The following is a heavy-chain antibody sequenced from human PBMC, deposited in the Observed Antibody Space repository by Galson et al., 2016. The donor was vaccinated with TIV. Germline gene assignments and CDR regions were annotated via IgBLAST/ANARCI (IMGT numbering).Heavy chain of an antibody. CDR3: RRSGDYGDY. J-gene: IGHJ4*02. D-gene: IGHD4-17*01. V-gene: IGHV1-8*02. Sequence: SVKVSCKASGYTFTSYDINWVRQATGQGLERMGWMNPNSGNTGYAQKFRGSVTMTRNTSVSTAYMELSSLRSEDTAVYYCRRSGDYGDYWGQGTLVTVSS. CDR2: MNPNSGNT. CDR1: GYTFTSYD.